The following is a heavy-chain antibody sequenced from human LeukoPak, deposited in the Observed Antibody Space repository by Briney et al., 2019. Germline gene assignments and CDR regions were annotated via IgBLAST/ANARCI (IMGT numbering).Heavy chain of an antibody. J-gene: IGHJ4*02. CDR1: GFTFSKYW. V-gene: IGHV3-74*01. CDR2: INTDGTVT. CDR3: ATKQWLAPPPDS. Sequence: GGSLRLSCAASGFTFSKYWMLWVRQAPGKGLESVSRINTDGTVTTYADSVKGRFTASRDNADNTMCLQMNSVRDEDTAVYYCATKQWLAPPPDSWGQGTPVTVSS. D-gene: IGHD6-19*01.